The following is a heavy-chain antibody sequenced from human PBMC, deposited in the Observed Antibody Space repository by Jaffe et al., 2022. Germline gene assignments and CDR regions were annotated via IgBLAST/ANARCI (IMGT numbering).Heavy chain of an antibody. CDR1: GFSFSDYY. J-gene: IGHJ6*03. V-gene: IGHV3-11*01. CDR2: ISANGATK. D-gene: IGHD4-17*01. CDR3: ARGQDYGAYFYYYMDV. Sequence: QVQLVESGGGLVKPGGSLRLSCAASGFSFSDYYMNWIRQAPGKGLEWVSYISANGATKYYSDSVEGRFTISRDNGRNSLYLQMNSLRAEDSAVYYCARGQDYGAYFYYYMDVWGKGTTVTVSS.